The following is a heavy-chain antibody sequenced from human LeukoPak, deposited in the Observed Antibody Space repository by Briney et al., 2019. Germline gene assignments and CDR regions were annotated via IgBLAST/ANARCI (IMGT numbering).Heavy chain of an antibody. CDR2: MHTSGST. Sequence: PSETLSLTCTVSGGSISNYYWSWIRQPAGEGLEWIGRMHTSGSTYYNPSLKSRLTISVDKSRNQFSLRLSSVTAAADTAVYFCARDSGSGWFDYWGQGTLVTVSS. J-gene: IGHJ4*02. CDR3: ARDSGSGWFDY. D-gene: IGHD6-19*01. V-gene: IGHV4-4*07. CDR1: GGSISNYY.